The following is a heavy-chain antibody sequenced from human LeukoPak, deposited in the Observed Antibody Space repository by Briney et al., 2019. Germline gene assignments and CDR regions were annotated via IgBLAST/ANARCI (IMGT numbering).Heavy chain of an antibody. CDR3: ARDEGSTYNQLDY. D-gene: IGHD1-14*01. CDR2: VNGNDGST. J-gene: IGHJ4*02. V-gene: IGHV1-2*02. CDR1: VYTFYKFY. Sequence: GASVTDSLMSSVYTFYKFYIHWVRQAPGQGAAGVGWVNGNDGSTNYAQKFQGRVTITRVTAISTVYMYLSGLRPDDTAIYYCARDEGSTYNQLDYEGQGTLVTVSS.